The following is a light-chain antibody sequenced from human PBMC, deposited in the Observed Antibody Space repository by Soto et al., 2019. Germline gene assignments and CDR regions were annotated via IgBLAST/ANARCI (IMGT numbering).Light chain of an antibody. CDR1: QDIDNS. Sequence: DIQMTQSPSSLSASGGDRVTITCQASQDIDNSLNWYQQKPGKAPQLLIYDASHLETGVPSRFSGSGSRTDFTFTITSLQPEDIATYYCQQYDDLPLTFCPGTKVDIK. V-gene: IGKV1-33*01. CDR3: QQYDDLPLT. CDR2: DAS. J-gene: IGKJ3*01.